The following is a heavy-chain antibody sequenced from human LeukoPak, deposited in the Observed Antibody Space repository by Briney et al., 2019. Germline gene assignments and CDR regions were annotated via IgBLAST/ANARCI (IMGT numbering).Heavy chain of an antibody. CDR2: INHSGST. D-gene: IGHD5-12*01. Sequence: SETLSLTCAVYGGSFSGYYWSWIRQPPGKGLEWIGEINHSGSTNYNPSLKSRVTISVDTSKNQFSLKLSSVTAADTAMYYCAKSNGYGLIDYWGQGTLVTISS. J-gene: IGHJ4*02. CDR3: AKSNGYGLIDY. CDR1: GGSFSGYY. V-gene: IGHV4-34*01.